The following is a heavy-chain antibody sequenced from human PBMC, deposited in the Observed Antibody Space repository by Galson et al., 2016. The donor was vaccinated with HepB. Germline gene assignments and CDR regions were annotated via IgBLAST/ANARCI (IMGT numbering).Heavy chain of an antibody. J-gene: IGHJ5*02. CDR3: ARVVPPMAAANRGFGS. V-gene: IGHV3-21*01. D-gene: IGHD6-13*01. CDR2: ITPGSTYT. Sequence: SLRLSCAASGFTFNMYTMTWVRQAPGKGLEWVSSITPGSTYTHFADSVKGRFTISRDDAENSLYLHMNSLRAEDTALYYCARVVPPMAAANRGFGSWGQGTQVVVSS. CDR1: GFTFNMYT.